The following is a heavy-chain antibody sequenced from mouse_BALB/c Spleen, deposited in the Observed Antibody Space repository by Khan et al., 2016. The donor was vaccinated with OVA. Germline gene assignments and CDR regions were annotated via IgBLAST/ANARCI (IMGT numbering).Heavy chain of an antibody. V-gene: IGHV1-81*01. CDR2: IFPGSDTP. D-gene: IGHD2-14*01. CDR3: ARGGYSAFAY. Sequence: QVQLQQSGPELVKPGASLKVSCKASGYTFTDYIIGWVKQSTRQGLEWIGDIFPGSDTPYYNEKFKDRATLTADKTATAAYMELSSLTSDDSAVYCCARGGYSAFAYWGQGTLVTVSA. J-gene: IGHJ3*01. CDR1: GYTFTDYI.